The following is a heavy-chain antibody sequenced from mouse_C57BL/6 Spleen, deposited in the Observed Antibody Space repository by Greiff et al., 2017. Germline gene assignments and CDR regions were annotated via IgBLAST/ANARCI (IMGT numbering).Heavy chain of an antibody. CDR2: IYPRSGNT. CDR1: GYTFTSYG. J-gene: IGHJ3*01. CDR3: ARRGDSSGYDWFAY. Sequence: QVQLKQSGAELARPGASVKLSCKASGYTFTSYGISWVKQRTGQGLEWIGEIYPRSGNTYYNEKFKGKATLTADKSSSTAYMELRSLTSEDSAVYFCARRGDSSGYDWFAYWGQGTLVTVSA. V-gene: IGHV1-81*01. D-gene: IGHD3-2*02.